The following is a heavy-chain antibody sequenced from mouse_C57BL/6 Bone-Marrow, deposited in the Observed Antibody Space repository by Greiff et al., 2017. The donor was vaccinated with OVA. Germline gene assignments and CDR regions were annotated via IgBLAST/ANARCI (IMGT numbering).Heavy chain of an antibody. CDR3: TRPLYYGSSYGFAY. J-gene: IGHJ3*01. CDR1: GYTFTSYW. D-gene: IGHD1-1*01. V-gene: IGHV1-5*01. CDR2: IYPGNSDT. Sequence: VQLQQSGTVLARPGASVKMSCKTSGYTFTSYWMHWVKQRPGQGLEWIGAIYPGNSDTSYNQKFKGKAKLTAVTSASTAYMELSSLTNEDSAVYYCTRPLYYGSSYGFAYWGQGTLVTVSA.